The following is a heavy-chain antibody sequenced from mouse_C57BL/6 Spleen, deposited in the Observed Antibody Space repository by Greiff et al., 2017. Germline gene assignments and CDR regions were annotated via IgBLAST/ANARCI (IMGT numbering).Heavy chain of an antibody. J-gene: IGHJ2*01. V-gene: IGHV5-9-1*02. Sequence: EVHLVESGEGLVKPGGSLKLSCAASGFTFSSYAMSWVRQTPEKRLEWVAYISSGGDYIYYADTVKGRFTISRDNARNTLYLQMSSLKSEDTAMYYCTRDSQIYYGNYFDYWGQGTTLTVSS. CDR2: ISSGGDYI. CDR1: GFTFSSYA. D-gene: IGHD2-1*01. CDR3: TRDSQIYYGNYFDY.